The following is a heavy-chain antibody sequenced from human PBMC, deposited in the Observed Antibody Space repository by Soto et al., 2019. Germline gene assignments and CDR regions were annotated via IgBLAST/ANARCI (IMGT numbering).Heavy chain of an antibody. CDR1: GVSISSYY. CDR2: IYNIGST. D-gene: IGHD4-17*01. CDR3: ARRITDYGDYDAFEI. V-gene: IGHV4-59*08. Sequence: QVQLQESGPGLVKPSETLSLTCTVSGVSISSYYWSWIRQPPGKGLEWIAYIYNIGSTNYNPALSSRVTISVDTSKTQLSLKVNSVTAADTAVYYCARRITDYGDYDAFEIWGQGTMVTVSS. J-gene: IGHJ3*02.